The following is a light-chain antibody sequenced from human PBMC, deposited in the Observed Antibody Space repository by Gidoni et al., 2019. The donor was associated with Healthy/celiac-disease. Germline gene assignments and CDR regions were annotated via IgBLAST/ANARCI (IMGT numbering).Light chain of an antibody. CDR1: QSVSSSY. Sequence: EIVLTPSPGTLSLSPGARATLSCRASQSVSSSYLAWYQQKPGQAPRLLIYGASSRATGIPDRFSGSGSGTDFTLTISRLEPEDFAVYYCQQYGSSPLTFXGXTKVEIK. V-gene: IGKV3-20*01. J-gene: IGKJ4*01. CDR2: GAS. CDR3: QQYGSSPLT.